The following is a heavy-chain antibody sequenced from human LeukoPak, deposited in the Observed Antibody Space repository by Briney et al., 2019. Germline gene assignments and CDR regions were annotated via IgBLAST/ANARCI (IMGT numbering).Heavy chain of an antibody. J-gene: IGHJ3*02. Sequence: ASVKVSCKASGYTFTGYYMHWVRQAPGQGLEWMGWINPNSGGTNYAQKFQGWVTMTRDTSISTAYMELSRLRSDDTAVYYCAKDCGGDCSTAFDIWGQGTMVTVSS. V-gene: IGHV1-2*04. D-gene: IGHD2-21*01. CDR1: GYTFTGYY. CDR3: AKDCGGDCSTAFDI. CDR2: INPNSGGT.